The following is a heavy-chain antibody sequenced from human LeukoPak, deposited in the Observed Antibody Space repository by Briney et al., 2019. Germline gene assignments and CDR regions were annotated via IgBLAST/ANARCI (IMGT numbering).Heavy chain of an antibody. CDR3: TTEVLEGATDGTFDI. D-gene: IGHD1-26*01. CDR1: GFTFSSND. J-gene: IGHJ3*02. Sequence: GRSLRLSCAASGFTFSSNDMHWVRQAPGKGLEWVAVISYDGSSKYYADSVKGRFTISRDDSKNTLYLLMNSLKTEDTAVYYCTTEVLEGATDGTFDIWGQGTMVTVSS. V-gene: IGHV3-30-3*01. CDR2: ISYDGSSK.